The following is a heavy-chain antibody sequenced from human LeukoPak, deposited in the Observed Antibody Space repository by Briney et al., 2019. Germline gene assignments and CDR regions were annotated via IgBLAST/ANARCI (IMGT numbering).Heavy chain of an antibody. V-gene: IGHV4-34*01. Sequence: SETLSLTCAVYGGSFSGYYWSWIRQPPGKGLEWIGEINHSGSTNYNPSLKSRVTISVDTSKNQFSLKLSFVTAADTAVYYCARVIVGATTYWGQGTLVSVSS. J-gene: IGHJ4*02. D-gene: IGHD1-26*01. CDR1: GGSFSGYY. CDR2: INHSGST. CDR3: ARVIVGATTY.